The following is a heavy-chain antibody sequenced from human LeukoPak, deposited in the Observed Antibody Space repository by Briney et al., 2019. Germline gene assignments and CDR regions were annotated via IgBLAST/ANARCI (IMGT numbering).Heavy chain of an antibody. CDR1: GDSVSSGNYY. J-gene: IGHJ4*02. V-gene: IGHV4-61*01. D-gene: IGHD5-24*01. Sequence: SETLSLTCTVSGDSVSSGNYYLSWIRQPPGKGLDWITYMSPSGTTKYNPSLKSRVTTSVDTSRTQFSLKLSSVTAADTAVYYCAGEMATMNFDYWGQGTLVTVSS. CDR3: AGEMATMNFDY. CDR2: MSPSGTT.